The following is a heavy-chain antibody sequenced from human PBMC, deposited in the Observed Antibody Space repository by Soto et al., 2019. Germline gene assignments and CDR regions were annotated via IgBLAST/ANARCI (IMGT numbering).Heavy chain of an antibody. CDR1: GYTFTSYY. D-gene: IGHD3-16*02. Sequence: ASVKVSCKASGYTFTSYYMHWVRQAPGQGLEWMGIINPSGGSTSYAQKFQGRVTMTRDTSTSPVYMELSSLRSDDTAVYYCARDGATLMIPFGGVIVPYFDYWGQGTLVTVSS. V-gene: IGHV1-46*03. CDR3: ARDGATLMIPFGGVIVPYFDY. J-gene: IGHJ4*02. CDR2: INPSGGST.